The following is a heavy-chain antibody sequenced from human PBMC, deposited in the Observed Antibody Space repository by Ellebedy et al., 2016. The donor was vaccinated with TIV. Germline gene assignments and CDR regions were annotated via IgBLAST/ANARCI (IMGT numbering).Heavy chain of an antibody. CDR2: INHSGST. Sequence: SETLSLXCAVYGGSFSGYYWSWIRQPPGKGLEWIGEINHSGSTNYNPSLKSRVTISVDTSKNQFSLKLSSVTAADTAVYYCARYSYGTNDYWGQGTLVTVSS. CDR1: GGSFSGYY. D-gene: IGHD5-18*01. J-gene: IGHJ4*02. CDR3: ARYSYGTNDY. V-gene: IGHV4-34*01.